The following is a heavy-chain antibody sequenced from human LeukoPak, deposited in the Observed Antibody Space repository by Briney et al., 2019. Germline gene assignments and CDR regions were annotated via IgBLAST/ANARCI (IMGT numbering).Heavy chain of an antibody. J-gene: IGHJ4*02. Sequence: ASVKVSCKASGYTFTSYAMHWVRQAPGQRLEWMGWINAGNGNTKYSQKFQGRVTITRDTSASTAYMELSSLRSEDTAVYYCARVGLRFGELPDTFDYWGQGTLVTVSS. CDR3: ARVGLRFGELPDTFDY. V-gene: IGHV1-3*01. CDR2: INAGNGNT. D-gene: IGHD3-10*01. CDR1: GYTFTSYA.